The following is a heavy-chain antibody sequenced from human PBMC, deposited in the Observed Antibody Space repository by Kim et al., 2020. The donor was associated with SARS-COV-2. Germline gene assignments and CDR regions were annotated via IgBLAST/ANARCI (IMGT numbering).Heavy chain of an antibody. CDR1: GFTFTSSA. CDR3: AAPNGMPQRLRSNQENWYFDL. Sequence: SVKVSCKASGFTFTSSAVQWVRQARGQRLEWIGWIVVGSGNTNYAQKFQERVTITRDMSTSTAYMELSSLRSEDTAVYYCAAPNGMPQRLRSNQENWYFDLWGRGTLVTVSS. D-gene: IGHD3-3*01. CDR2: IVVGSGNT. J-gene: IGHJ2*01. V-gene: IGHV1-58*01.